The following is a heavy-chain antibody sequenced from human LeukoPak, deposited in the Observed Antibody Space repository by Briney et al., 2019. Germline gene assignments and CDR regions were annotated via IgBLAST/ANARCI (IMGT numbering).Heavy chain of an antibody. V-gene: IGHV4-59*12. CDR3: ARDNPFRSSQADY. CDR2: IYYSGST. CDR1: GGSISSYY. D-gene: IGHD1-26*01. Sequence: SETLSLTCTVSGGSISSYYWSWIRQPPGKGLEWIGYIYYSGSTNYNPSLKSRVTISVDTSKNQFSLKLSSVTAADTAVYYCARDNPFRSSQADYWGQGTLVTVSS. J-gene: IGHJ4*02.